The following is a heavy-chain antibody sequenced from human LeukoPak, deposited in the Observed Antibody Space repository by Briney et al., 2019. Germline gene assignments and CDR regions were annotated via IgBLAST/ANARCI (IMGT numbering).Heavy chain of an antibody. Sequence: SETLSLTCTVSGGSISSSSYYWGWIRQPPGKGLEWIGSTYYSGSTYYNPSLKSRVTISVDTSKNQFSLKLSSVTAADTAVYYCACRITMGYFDYWGQGTLVTVSS. CDR1: GGSISSSSYY. CDR3: ACRITMGYFDY. D-gene: IGHD3-10*01. CDR2: TYYSGST. J-gene: IGHJ4*02. V-gene: IGHV4-39*01.